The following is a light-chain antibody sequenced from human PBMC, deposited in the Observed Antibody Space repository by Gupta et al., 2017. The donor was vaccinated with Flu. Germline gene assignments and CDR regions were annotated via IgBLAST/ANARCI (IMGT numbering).Light chain of an antibody. J-gene: IGKJ5*01. CDR1: QSISSY. CDR3: QQSDSTSIT. V-gene: IGKV1-39*01. Sequence: DFQMTQSPSSLSASVGDRVTITCRASQSISSYLNWYQQKPGKAPKLLIYAASSLQSGVPSRFSGSGSGTDFTLTISSLQPEDFATYYCQQSDSTSITFGQGTRLEIK. CDR2: AAS.